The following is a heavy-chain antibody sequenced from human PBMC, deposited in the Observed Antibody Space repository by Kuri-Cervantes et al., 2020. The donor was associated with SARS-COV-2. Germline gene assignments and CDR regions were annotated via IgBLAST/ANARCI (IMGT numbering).Heavy chain of an antibody. D-gene: IGHD3-10*01. J-gene: IGHJ4*02. CDR1: GGSISSYY. CDR2: IYYSGST. Sequence: SETLSLTCTVSGGSISSYYWSWIRQPPGKGLEWIGYIYYSGSTNYNPSLKSRVTISVDTSKNQFSLKLSSVTAADTAVYYCARAQVRGVIITFFDYWDQGTLVTVSS. CDR3: ARAQVRGVIITFFDY. V-gene: IGHV4-59*01.